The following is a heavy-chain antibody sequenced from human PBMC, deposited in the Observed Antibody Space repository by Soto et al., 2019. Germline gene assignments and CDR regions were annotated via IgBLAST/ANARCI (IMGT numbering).Heavy chain of an antibody. CDR3: ARGGGVGVAGSAAFDM. V-gene: IGHV1-2*02. J-gene: IGHJ3*02. D-gene: IGHD3-3*01. CDR2: INPATGAA. CDR1: GYPVTAYY. Sequence: QLHLVQSGAVVKKPGASVTVSCSASGYPVTAYYMHWVRQAPGRGLEWMGGINPATGAAKYTQTFQGGVTMTRDTPTSTVFMELGGLTSEDTAVFYCARGGGVGVAGSAAFDMWGQGTLVTVSS.